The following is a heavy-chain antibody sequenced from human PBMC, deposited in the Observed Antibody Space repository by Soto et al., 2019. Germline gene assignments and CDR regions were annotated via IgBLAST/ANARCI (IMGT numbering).Heavy chain of an antibody. D-gene: IGHD3-3*01. CDR1: GFTFSSYA. CDR2: ISGSGGST. J-gene: IGHJ4*02. CDR3: AKLVLRFLEWFPTTTGGDY. V-gene: IGHV3-23*01. Sequence: GGSLRLSCAASGFTFSSYAMSWVRQAPGKGLEWVSAISGSGGSTYYADSVKGRFTISRDNSKNTLYLQMNSLRAEDTAVYYCAKLVLRFLEWFPTTTGGDYWGQGTLVTVSS.